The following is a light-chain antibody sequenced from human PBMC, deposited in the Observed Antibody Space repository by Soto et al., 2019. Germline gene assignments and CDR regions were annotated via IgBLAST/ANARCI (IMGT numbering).Light chain of an antibody. CDR3: SSYTSSSTYV. J-gene: IGLJ1*01. Sequence: QSVLTQPASVSGSPGQSITISCTGTSSDVGGSNYVSWYQQHPGKAPKLIIFDDSHRPSGFSNRFSGSKSGNTASLTISGLQAEDEADYYCSSYTSSSTYVFGTGTKLTVL. CDR1: SSDVGGSNY. CDR2: DDS. V-gene: IGLV2-14*03.